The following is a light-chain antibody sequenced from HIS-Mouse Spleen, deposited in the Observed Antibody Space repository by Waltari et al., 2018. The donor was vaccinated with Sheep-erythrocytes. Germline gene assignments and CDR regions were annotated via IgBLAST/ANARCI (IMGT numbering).Light chain of an antibody. CDR3: CSYAGSYNHV. Sequence: QSALTQPRSVSGSPGQSVTISCTGTSSDVGGYNHVSWYQQHPGNAPKLMIYYVSKLPSGVPDRFSGSKSGNTASLTISGLQAEDEADYYCCSYAGSYNHVFATGTKVTVL. CDR1: SSDVGGYNH. CDR2: YVS. J-gene: IGLJ1*01. V-gene: IGLV2-11*01.